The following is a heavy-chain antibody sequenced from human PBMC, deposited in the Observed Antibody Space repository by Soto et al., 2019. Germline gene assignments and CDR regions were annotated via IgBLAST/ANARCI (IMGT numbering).Heavy chain of an antibody. V-gene: IGHV1-46*01. CDR3: ARVNYYDSSGYYYYYYGMDV. D-gene: IGHD3-22*01. Sequence: ASVKVSCKASGSTFTSYYMHWVRQAPGKGLEWMGIINPSGGSTSYAQKFQGRVTMTRDTSTSTVYMELSSLRSEDTAVYYCARVNYYDSSGYYYYYYGMDVWGQGTTVTVSS. CDR1: GSTFTSYY. CDR2: INPSGGST. J-gene: IGHJ6*02.